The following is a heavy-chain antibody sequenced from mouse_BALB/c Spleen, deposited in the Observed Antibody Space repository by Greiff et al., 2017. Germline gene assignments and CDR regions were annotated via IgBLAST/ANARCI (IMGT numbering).Heavy chain of an antibody. CDR2: INSNGGST. Sequence: VKLMESGGGLVQPGGSLKLSCAASGFTFSSYGMSWVRQTPDKRLELVATINSNGGSTYYPDSVKGRFTISRDNAKNTLYLQMSSLKSEDTAMYYCAREIAYWGQGTLVTVSA. CDR3: AREIAY. J-gene: IGHJ3*01. V-gene: IGHV5-6-3*01. CDR1: GFTFSSYG.